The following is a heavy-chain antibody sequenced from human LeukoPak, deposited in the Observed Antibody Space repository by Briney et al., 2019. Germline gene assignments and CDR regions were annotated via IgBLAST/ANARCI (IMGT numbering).Heavy chain of an antibody. D-gene: IGHD1-26*01. CDR1: GGSISSSTYY. J-gene: IGHJ3*02. V-gene: IGHV4-39*01. CDR3: ATPYSGGYHGLDI. Sequence: QSSETLSLTCTVSGGSISSSTYYWGWIRQPPGKGLGWIGSIYYSGSTYYNPSLKSRVTISVDTSKNQFSLKLNSVTAADTAVYYCATPYSGGYHGLDIWGQGTMVAVSS. CDR2: IYYSGST.